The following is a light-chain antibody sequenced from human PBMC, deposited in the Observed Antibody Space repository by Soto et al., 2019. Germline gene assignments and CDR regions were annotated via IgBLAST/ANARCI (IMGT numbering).Light chain of an antibody. CDR3: QHYNSYSEA. J-gene: IGKJ1*01. CDR1: QSISMF. Sequence: DLPMTQSPATLSASVGDRVTITCRASQSISMFLAWYQQKPGKAPRLLIYDASNSESGVPSRFRGSGSGTEFTITISSLQPDDFATYYCQHYNSYSEAFGQGTKVDIK. CDR2: DAS. V-gene: IGKV1-5*01.